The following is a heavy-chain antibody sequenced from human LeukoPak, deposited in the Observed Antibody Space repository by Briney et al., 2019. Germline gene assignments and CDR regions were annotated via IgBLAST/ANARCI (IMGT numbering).Heavy chain of an antibody. CDR1: GGSFSGYY. V-gene: IGHV4-34*01. D-gene: IGHD2/OR15-2a*01. Sequence: PSETLSLTCAVYGGSFSGYYWSWIRQPPGKGLEWIGEINHSGSTNYNPSLKSRVTISVDTSKNQFSLKLSSVTAADTAVYYCARVRQNSYFDYWGQGTLVTVSS. CDR3: ARVRQNSYFDY. J-gene: IGHJ4*02. CDR2: INHSGST.